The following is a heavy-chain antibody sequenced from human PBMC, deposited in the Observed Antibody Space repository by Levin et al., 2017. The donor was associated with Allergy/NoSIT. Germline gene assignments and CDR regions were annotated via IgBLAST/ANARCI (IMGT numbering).Heavy chain of an antibody. CDR1: GFTISEYA. CDR2: ITGGGFNT. CDR3: AKKQGGTSGFSFDV. D-gene: IGHD1-1*01. Sequence: GGSPRLSCAVSGFTISEYAMAWVRQAPGKGLEWVSVITGGGFNTYYGDSVKGRFTVSRDDSKDTLYLDLNSLRAEDTAVYYCAKKQGGTSGFSFDVWGQGTMVTVSS. V-gene: IGHV3-23*01. J-gene: IGHJ3*01.